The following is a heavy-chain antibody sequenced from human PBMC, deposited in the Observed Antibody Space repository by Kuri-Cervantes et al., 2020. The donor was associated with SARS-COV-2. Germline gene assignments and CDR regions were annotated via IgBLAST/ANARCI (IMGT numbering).Heavy chain of an antibody. D-gene: IGHD4/OR15-4a*01. Sequence: SETLSLTCTVSDDSITYGGYYWSWIRQPAGKGLEWIGHIYTSGSTNYNPSLKSRVTISVDTSKNQFSLKLSSVTAADTAVYYCARDPNANHNNWFDPWGQGTLVTVSS. V-gene: IGHV4-61*09. CDR2: IYTSGST. CDR3: ARDPNANHNNWFDP. CDR1: DDSITYGGYY. J-gene: IGHJ5*02.